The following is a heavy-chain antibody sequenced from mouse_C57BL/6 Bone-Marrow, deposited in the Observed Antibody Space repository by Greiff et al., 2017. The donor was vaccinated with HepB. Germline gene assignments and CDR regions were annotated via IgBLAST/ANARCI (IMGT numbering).Heavy chain of an antibody. CDR2: INPSNGGT. D-gene: IGHD1-1*01. J-gene: IGHJ1*03. CDR1: GYTFTSYW. V-gene: IGHV1-53*01. Sequence: QVHVKQPGTELVKPGASVKLSCKASGYTFTSYWMHWVKQRPGQGLEWIGNINPSNGGTNYNEKFKSKATLTVDKSSSTAYMQLSSLTSEDSAVYYCARYGFYYGSSYGYFDVWGTETTVTVSS. CDR3: ARYGFYYGSSYGYFDV.